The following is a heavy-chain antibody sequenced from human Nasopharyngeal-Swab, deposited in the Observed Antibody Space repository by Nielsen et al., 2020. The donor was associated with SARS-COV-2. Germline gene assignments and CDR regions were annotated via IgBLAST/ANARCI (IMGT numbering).Heavy chain of an antibody. V-gene: IGHV3-30-3*01. CDR2: ISYDGSNK. CDR3: ARTYDSSGYWVWYYYYGMDV. J-gene: IGHJ6*02. Sequence: GESLKISCAASGFTFSSYAMHWVRQAPGKGLEWVAVISYDGSNKYYADFVKGRFTISRDNSKNTLYLQMNSLRAEDTAVYYCARTYDSSGYWVWYYYYGMDVWGQGTTVTVSS. D-gene: IGHD3-22*01. CDR1: GFTFSSYA.